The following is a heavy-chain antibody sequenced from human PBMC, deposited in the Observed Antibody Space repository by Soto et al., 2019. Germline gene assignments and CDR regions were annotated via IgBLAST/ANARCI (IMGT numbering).Heavy chain of an antibody. J-gene: IGHJ6*02. D-gene: IGHD3-10*01. CDR3: ARDVRVRGLYYGMDV. CDR2: ISSSSSYI. Sequence: GGSLRLSCAASGFTFSSCSMNWVRQAPGKGLEWVSSISSSSSYIYYADSVKGRFTISRDNAKNSLYLQMNSLRAEDTAVYYCARDVRVRGLYYGMDVWGQGTTVTVSS. V-gene: IGHV3-21*01. CDR1: GFTFSSCS.